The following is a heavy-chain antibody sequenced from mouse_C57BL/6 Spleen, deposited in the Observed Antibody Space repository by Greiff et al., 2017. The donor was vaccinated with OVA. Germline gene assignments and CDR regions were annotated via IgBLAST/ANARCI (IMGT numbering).Heavy chain of an antibody. D-gene: IGHD1-1*01. Sequence: QVQLQQSGPELVKPGASVKISCKASGYAFSSSWMNWVKQRPGKGLEWIGRIYPGDGDTNYNGKFKGKATLTADKSSRTAYMQLSSLTSEDSAVYFCARVGYYYGSSYVRWYFDVWGTGTTVTVSS. CDR1: GYAFSSSW. CDR3: ARVGYYYGSSYVRWYFDV. V-gene: IGHV1-82*01. J-gene: IGHJ1*03. CDR2: IYPGDGDT.